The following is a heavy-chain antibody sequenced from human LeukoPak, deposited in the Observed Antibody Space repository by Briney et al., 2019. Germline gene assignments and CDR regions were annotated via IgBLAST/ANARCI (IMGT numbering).Heavy chain of an antibody. D-gene: IGHD3-22*01. J-gene: IGHJ4*02. V-gene: IGHV4-39*07. CDR1: GGSISSSSYY. CDR3: ARATYDSSGYYGYYFDY. CDR2: IYYSGST. Sequence: SETLSLTCTVSGGSISSSSYYWGWIRQPPGNGLEWIGSIYYSGSTYYNPSLKSRVTISVDTSKNQFSLKLSSVTAADTAVYYCARATYDSSGYYGYYFDYWGQGTLVTVSS.